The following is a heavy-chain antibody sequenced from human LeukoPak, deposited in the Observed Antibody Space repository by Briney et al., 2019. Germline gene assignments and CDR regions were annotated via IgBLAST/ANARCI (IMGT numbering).Heavy chain of an antibody. CDR1: GFKFDTYA. D-gene: IGHD6-19*01. CDR2: ISYDGGNI. CDR3: AGDPPFGNGWSQNFFDY. Sequence: PGGSLRLSCAPSGFKFDTYAMHWVRQAPGKGLEWVALISYDGGNIYYGDSVRGRFTISRDNDNNMLYLQMNSLRPEDTAVYYCAGDPPFGNGWSQNFFDYWGQGTLVIVSS. J-gene: IGHJ4*02. V-gene: IGHV3-30*04.